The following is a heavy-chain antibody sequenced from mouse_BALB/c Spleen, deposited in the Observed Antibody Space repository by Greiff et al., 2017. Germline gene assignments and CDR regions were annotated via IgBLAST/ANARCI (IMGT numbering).Heavy chain of an antibody. CDR1: GYSITSDYA. Sequence: DVKLQESGPGLVKPSQSLSLTCTVTGYSITSDYAWNWIRQFPGNKLEWMGYISYSGSTSYNPSLKSRISITRDTSKNQFFLQLNSVTTEDTATYYCARNRNYFDYWGQGTTLTVSS. CDR2: ISYSGST. V-gene: IGHV3-2*02. CDR3: ARNRNYFDY. J-gene: IGHJ2*01.